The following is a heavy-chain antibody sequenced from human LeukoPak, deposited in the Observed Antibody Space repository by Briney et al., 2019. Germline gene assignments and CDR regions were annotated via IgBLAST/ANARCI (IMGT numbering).Heavy chain of an antibody. CDR2: IYYSGST. V-gene: IGHV4-59*01. Sequence: PSETLSLTCTVSGGSISSYYWGWIRQPPGKGLEWIGYIYYSGSTNYNPSLKSRVTISVDTSKNQFSLKLSSVTAADTAVYYCARARIQLWPTPSYYFDYWGQGTLVTVSS. D-gene: IGHD5-18*01. CDR3: ARARIQLWPTPSYYFDY. J-gene: IGHJ4*02. CDR1: GGSISSYY.